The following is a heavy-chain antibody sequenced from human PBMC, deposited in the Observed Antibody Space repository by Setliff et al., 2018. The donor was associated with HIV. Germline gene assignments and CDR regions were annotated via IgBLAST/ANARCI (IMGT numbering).Heavy chain of an antibody. J-gene: IGHJ4*02. CDR2: VHFGGST. CDR3: ARPALGIGGGSMFDS. D-gene: IGHD3-3*01. CDR1: SGSIGSNYY. V-gene: IGHV4-39*01. Sequence: PSETLSLTCSVSSGSIGSNYYWGWVRRPPGKGLEWIGNVHFGGSTYYNPSLDSRVPIHVATSKKQFFLSLSSVTAADTAVYYCARPALGIGGGSMFDSWGQGILVTVSS.